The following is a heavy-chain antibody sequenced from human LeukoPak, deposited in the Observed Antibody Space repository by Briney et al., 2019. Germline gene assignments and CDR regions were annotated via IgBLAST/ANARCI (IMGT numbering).Heavy chain of an antibody. D-gene: IGHD3-10*01. Sequence: ASVKVSCKASGYTFTSYYIHWVRQAPGQGLEWMGIINPSGGRISYAQKFQGRVIMTRDTSTSTVYMELSSLRSEDTAVYYCARDAYGSGSPYGFDPWGQGTLVTVSS. V-gene: IGHV1-46*01. J-gene: IGHJ5*02. CDR3: ARDAYGSGSPYGFDP. CDR1: GYTFTSYY. CDR2: INPSGGRI.